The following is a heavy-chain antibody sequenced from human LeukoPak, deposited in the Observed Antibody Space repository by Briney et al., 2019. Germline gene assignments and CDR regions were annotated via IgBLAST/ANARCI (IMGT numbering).Heavy chain of an antibody. CDR1: GGSISSYY. V-gene: IGHV4-59*01. CDR2: IYYSGST. J-gene: IGHJ4*02. D-gene: IGHD1-26*01. Sequence: SETLSLTCTVSGGSISSYYWSWIRQPPGKGLEWIGYIYYSGSTNYNPSLKSRVTISVDTSKNQFSLKLSSVTAADTAVYYCARVTGIMGGWLDYWGQGTLVTVSS. CDR3: ARVTGIMGGWLDY.